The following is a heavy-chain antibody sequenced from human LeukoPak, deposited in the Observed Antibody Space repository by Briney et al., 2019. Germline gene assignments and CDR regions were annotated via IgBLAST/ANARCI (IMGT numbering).Heavy chain of an antibody. CDR1: GFTFGDYA. D-gene: IGHD1-26*01. V-gene: IGHV3-49*03. J-gene: IGHJ4*02. CDR2: IRSKAYGGTT. Sequence: GGSLRLSCTASGFTFGDYAMSWFRQAPGKGLEWVGFIRSKAYGGTTEYAASVKGRFTISRDDSKNTLYLQMNSLKTEDTAVYYCTTDRWELLPYYFDYWGQGTLVTVSS. CDR3: TTDRWELLPYYFDY.